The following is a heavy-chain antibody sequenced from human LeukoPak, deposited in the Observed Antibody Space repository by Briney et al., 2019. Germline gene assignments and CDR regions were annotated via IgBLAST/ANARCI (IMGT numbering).Heavy chain of an antibody. D-gene: IGHD6-13*01. CDR2: CLTGNTT. J-gene: IGHJ4*02. Sequence: GGSLRLSCAASGFTFSSYAMTWVRQAPGKGLEWVSTCLTGNTTYYSDSVKGRFTISRDNSKNTLYLQMNSLTAEDTAVYYCARRSSAVGHFDYWGQGTLVTVSS. CDR1: GFTFSSYA. CDR3: ARRSSAVGHFDY. V-gene: IGHV3-23*01.